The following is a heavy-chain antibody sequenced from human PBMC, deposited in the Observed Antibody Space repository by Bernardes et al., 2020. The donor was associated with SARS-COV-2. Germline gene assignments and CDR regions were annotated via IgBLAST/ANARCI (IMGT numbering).Heavy chain of an antibody. CDR3: AGTYYDFWSGYLYYFYY. CDR2: ISSSSSYI. Sequence: GGSLRLSCAASGFTFSSYRMNWVRQAPGKGLEWVSYISSSSSYIYYADSVKGRFTISRDNAKNSLYLQMNSLRAEDTAVYYCAGTYYDFWSGYLYYFYYWGRGYLVGVSS. CDR1: GFTFSSYR. J-gene: IGHJ4*01. V-gene: IGHV3-21*01. D-gene: IGHD3-3*01.